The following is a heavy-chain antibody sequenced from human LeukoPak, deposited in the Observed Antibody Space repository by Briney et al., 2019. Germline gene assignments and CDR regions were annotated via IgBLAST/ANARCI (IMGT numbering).Heavy chain of an antibody. J-gene: IGHJ4*02. Sequence: KPSETLSLTCTVSGVSISNYYWSWIRQPPGKGLEWIGYIYYSGTTNYNPSLKSRVTILVDTSKNQFSLNLSSVTAADTAVYYCARRGIAAAGYDYWGQGTLVTVSS. CDR2: IYYSGTT. CDR1: GVSISNYY. D-gene: IGHD6-13*01. V-gene: IGHV4-59*08. CDR3: ARRGIAAAGYDY.